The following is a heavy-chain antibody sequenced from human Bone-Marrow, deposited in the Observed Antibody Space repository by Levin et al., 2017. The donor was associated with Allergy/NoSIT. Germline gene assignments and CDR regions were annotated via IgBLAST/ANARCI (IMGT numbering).Heavy chain of an antibody. CDR3: AKDYSNNYSMDV. J-gene: IGHJ6*02. CDR2: IIYDGSKK. Sequence: SCAASGFTFSHYGMHWVRQAPGKGLEWVAVIIYDGSKKYYADSVKGRFTISRDDSKNTLYLQMNSLRPEDTAVYYCAKDYSNNYSMDVWGQGTTVTVSS. D-gene: IGHD4-11*01. CDR1: GFTFSHYG. V-gene: IGHV3-30*18.